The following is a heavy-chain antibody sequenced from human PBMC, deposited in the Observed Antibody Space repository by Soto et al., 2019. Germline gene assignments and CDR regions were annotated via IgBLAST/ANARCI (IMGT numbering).Heavy chain of an antibody. CDR2: ISGSGESK. CDR1: GFTFSKYA. Sequence: PVGSLRLSCAASGFTFSKYALTWVRQAPGKGLEWVSAISGSGESKYDADSVKGRFTISRDNSKNTLYLQMNSLRAEDTVIYYCAKTSGVIVVVTSFDHWGQGTLVTVSS. CDR3: AKTSGVIVVVTSFDH. D-gene: IGHD3-22*01. J-gene: IGHJ4*02. V-gene: IGHV3-23*01.